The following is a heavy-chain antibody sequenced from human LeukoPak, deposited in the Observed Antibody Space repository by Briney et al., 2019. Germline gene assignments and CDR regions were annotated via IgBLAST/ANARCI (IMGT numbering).Heavy chain of an antibody. J-gene: IGHJ4*02. V-gene: IGHV4-34*01. CDR1: GGSFSGYY. CDR2: INHSGST. D-gene: IGHD3-22*01. Sequence: PSETLSLTCAVYGGSFSGYYWSWIRQPPGKGLEWIGEINHSGSTNYNPSLKSRVTISVDTSKNQFSLKLSSVTAADTAVYYCARSVVLIVVGTTYYFDYWGQGTLVTVSS. CDR3: ARSVVLIVVGTTYYFDY.